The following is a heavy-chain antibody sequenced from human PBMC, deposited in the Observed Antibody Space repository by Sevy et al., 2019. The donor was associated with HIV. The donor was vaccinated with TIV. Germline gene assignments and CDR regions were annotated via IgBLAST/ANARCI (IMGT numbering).Heavy chain of an antibody. J-gene: IGHJ4*02. CDR1: GYTFTGYY. Sequence: ASVKVSCKASGYTFTGYYMHWVRQAPGQGLEWMGWINPDSGGPNYAPKFQGRVTLTRDTSIGTAYMELGRRKSDDTAVYYCVRDDRDGYFDYWGQGTLVTVSS. CDR3: VRDDRDGYFDY. CDR2: INPDSGGP. V-gene: IGHV1-2*02.